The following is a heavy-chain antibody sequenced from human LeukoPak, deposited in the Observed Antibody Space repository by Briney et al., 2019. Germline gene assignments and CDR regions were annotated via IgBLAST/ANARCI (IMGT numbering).Heavy chain of an antibody. CDR3: ARDSERRGYPEYSFDY. V-gene: IGHV4-4*07. CDR2: IYTSGST. CDR1: RGSIGTYS. D-gene: IGHD3-10*01. Sequence: SETLSLTCTVSRGSIGTYSWSWIRQPAGKGLDWIGRIYTSGSTNKNASLSGRVTISIDTSKNQFYLQLSSLTAADTAIYYCARDSERRGYPEYSFDYWGQGTPVIVSS. J-gene: IGHJ4*02.